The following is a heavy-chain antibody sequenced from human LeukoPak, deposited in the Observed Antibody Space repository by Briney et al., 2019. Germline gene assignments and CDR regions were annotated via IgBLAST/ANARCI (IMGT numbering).Heavy chain of an antibody. CDR2: IIPSGHTT. D-gene: IGHD5-24*01. V-gene: IGHV3-23*01. J-gene: IGHJ4*02. Sequence: PGGSLRLSCAASGFTFSSHGMNWVRQAPGKGLEWVSGIIPSGHTTYYADSVRGRFTTSRDNSRNTLYLQMNSLRAEDTAVYYCAKDDRWLQFCCWGQGTLVTGSA. CDR3: AKDDRWLQFCC. CDR1: GFTFSSHG.